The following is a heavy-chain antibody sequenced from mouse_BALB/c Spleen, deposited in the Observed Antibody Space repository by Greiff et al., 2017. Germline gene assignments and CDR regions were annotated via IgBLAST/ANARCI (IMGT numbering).Heavy chain of an antibody. CDR3: ARVQYYYGSSYGYAMDY. CDR1: GYSITSGYY. D-gene: IGHD1-1*01. J-gene: IGHJ4*01. Sequence: EVKLMESGPGLVKPSQSLSLTCSVTGYSITSGYYWNWIRQFPGNKLEWMGYISYDGSNNYNPSLKNRISITRDTSKNQFFLKLNSVTTEDTATYYCARVQYYYGSSYGYAMDYWGQGTSVTVSS. V-gene: IGHV3-6*02. CDR2: ISYDGSN.